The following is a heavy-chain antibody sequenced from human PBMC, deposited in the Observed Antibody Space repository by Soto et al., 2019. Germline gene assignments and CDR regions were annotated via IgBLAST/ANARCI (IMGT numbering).Heavy chain of an antibody. Sequence: SVKVSCKASGCTFSSYAISWVRQAPGQGLEWVGGIIPIFGAANYAQKFQGRVTITADGFTNTAYMELSSLRSEDTAVYYCARGLSGDIVATVYYYGMDVWGQGTTDTVSS. V-gene: IGHV1-69*13. D-gene: IGHD5-12*01. CDR3: ARGLSGDIVATVYYYGMDV. CDR2: IIPIFGAA. J-gene: IGHJ6*02. CDR1: GCTFSSYA.